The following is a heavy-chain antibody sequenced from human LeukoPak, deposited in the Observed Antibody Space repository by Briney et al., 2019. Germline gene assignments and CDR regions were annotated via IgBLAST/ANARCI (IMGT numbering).Heavy chain of an antibody. CDR3: ASGNTLNGLDY. CDR2: IYTSGST. V-gene: IGHV4-39*07. Sequence: PSEALSLTCTVSGGSVRSSLYYWVWIRQPPGKGLEWIGRIYTSGSTIYSPSLKSRLTISIDTSKNQFSLRLTSVTGADTAVYYCASGNTLNGLDYWGQGTLVSVSS. D-gene: IGHD2/OR15-2a*01. CDR1: GGSVRSSLYY. J-gene: IGHJ4*02.